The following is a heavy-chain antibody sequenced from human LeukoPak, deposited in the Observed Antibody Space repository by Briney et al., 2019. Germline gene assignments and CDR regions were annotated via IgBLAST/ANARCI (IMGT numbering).Heavy chain of an antibody. CDR2: FDPEDGET. CDR1: GYTLTELS. Sequence: ASVKVSCKVSGYTLTELSMHWVRQAPGKGLEWMGGFDPEDGETIYAQKFQGRVTMTEDTSTDTAYMELSSLRSEDTAVYYCATVFGNGEYYYFWSGYLYWGQGTLVTVSS. CDR3: ATVFGNGEYYYFWSGYLY. D-gene: IGHD3-3*01. J-gene: IGHJ4*02. V-gene: IGHV1-24*01.